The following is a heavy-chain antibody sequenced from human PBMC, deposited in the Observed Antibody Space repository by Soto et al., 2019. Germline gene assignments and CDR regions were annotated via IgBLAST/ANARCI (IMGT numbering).Heavy chain of an antibody. J-gene: IGHJ4*02. V-gene: IGHV1-69*13. D-gene: IGHD3-22*01. CDR2: IIPIFGTA. CDR1: GGTFSSYA. Sequence: SVKVSCKASGGTFSSYAISWVRQAPGQGLEWMGGIIPIFGTANYAQKFQGRVTITADESTSTAYMELSSLRSEDTAVYYCARGGYGDATYYYDSSGYYYFGYWGQGTLVTVSS. CDR3: ARGGYGDATYYYDSSGYYYFGY.